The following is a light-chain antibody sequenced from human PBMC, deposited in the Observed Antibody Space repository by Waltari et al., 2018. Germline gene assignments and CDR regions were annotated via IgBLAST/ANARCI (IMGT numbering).Light chain of an antibody. CDR2: ETS. V-gene: IGKV1-5*03. Sequence: DIQLTQSSSTLSASVGDRVTITCRASQSISSWLAWYQQKPGKAPKVLIYETSTLESGVPSRFSGSGSGTEFTLTISSLQPDDFATYYCQQYSSYSRTFGQGTKLEIK. CDR3: QQYSSYSRT. CDR1: QSISSW. J-gene: IGKJ2*01.